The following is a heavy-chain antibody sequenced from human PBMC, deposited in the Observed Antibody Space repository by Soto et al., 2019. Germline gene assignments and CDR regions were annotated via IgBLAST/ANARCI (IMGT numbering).Heavy chain of an antibody. CDR3: ARARRYSGRPDAMDV. CDR1: GGSFSTYY. Sequence: PSETLSLTCTVSGGSFSTYYWSWLRQPPGKGLEWIGYISYSGSTDYNPSLKSRVTIPEDTSKNQFSLKLSSATTADTAVYFCARARRYSGRPDAMDVWGQGTTVTVSS. V-gene: IGHV4-59*01. CDR2: ISYSGST. J-gene: IGHJ6*02. D-gene: IGHD5-12*01.